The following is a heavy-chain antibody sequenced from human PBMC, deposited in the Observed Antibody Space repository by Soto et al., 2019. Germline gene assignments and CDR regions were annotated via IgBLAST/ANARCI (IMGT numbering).Heavy chain of an antibody. D-gene: IGHD3-10*01. J-gene: IGHJ5*02. CDR3: ARGLMIGGVIVLGWFDP. CDR1: GGSFSSYH. V-gene: IGHV4-59*01. Sequence: QVQLQESGPGLVKPSGTLSLTCTVSGGSFSSYHWSWIRLSPGKGLEWIGYIHYSGSTNYNPSLKSRVTISIDTSKNQFSLRLSSVTAADTAGYYCARGLMIGGVIVLGWFDPWGQGTLVTVSS. CDR2: IHYSGST.